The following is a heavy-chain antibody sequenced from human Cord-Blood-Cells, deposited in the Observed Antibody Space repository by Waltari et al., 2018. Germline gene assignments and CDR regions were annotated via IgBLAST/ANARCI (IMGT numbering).Heavy chain of an antibody. V-gene: IGHV3-7*01. D-gene: IGHD6-6*01. CDR2: IKQDGSEK. CDR1: GFHFSSSW. J-gene: IGHJ4*02. Sequence: EVQLVESGGGLVQPGGSLRLSCAASGFHFSSSWMRWVRQVPGKGLEWVANIKQDGSEKYYVDSVKGRFTISRDNAKNSLYLQMNSLRAEDTAVYYCARDWGAAHYWGQGTLVTVSS. CDR3: ARDWGAAHY.